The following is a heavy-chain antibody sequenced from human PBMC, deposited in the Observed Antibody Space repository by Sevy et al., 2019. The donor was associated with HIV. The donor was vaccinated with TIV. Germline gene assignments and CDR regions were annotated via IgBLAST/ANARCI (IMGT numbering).Heavy chain of an antibody. J-gene: IGHJ4*02. CDR3: ARAADYYDIGGLHY. D-gene: IGHD3-22*01. CDR1: GFIFSDYD. CDR2: ISSRSSYI. Sequence: GGSLRLSCAASGFIFSDYDMNWVRQAPGTGLEWISVISSRSSYIKYADSLKDPVPISRDNANNSLFLQLNSQRAEDTAVYYCARAADYYDIGGLHYWGQGALVTVSS. V-gene: IGHV3-21*05.